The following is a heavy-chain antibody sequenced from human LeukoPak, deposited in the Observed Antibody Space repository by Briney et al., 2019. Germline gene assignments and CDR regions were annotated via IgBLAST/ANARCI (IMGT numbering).Heavy chain of an antibody. Sequence: QPGGSLRLSCAASGFTFSSYAMSWVRQAPGKGLEWVSAISGSGGSTYYADSVKGRFTISRDNSKNTLYLQMNSLRAEDTAVYYCAKVPYYYDSSTPDFDYWGQGTLVTVSS. J-gene: IGHJ4*02. CDR3: AKVPYYYDSSTPDFDY. CDR2: ISGSGGST. V-gene: IGHV3-23*01. CDR1: GFTFSSYA. D-gene: IGHD3-22*01.